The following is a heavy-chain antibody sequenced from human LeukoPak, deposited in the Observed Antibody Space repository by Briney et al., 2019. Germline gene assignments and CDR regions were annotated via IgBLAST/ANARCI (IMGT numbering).Heavy chain of an antibody. CDR3: ARDRRITMVRGVKYYYYGMDV. D-gene: IGHD3-10*01. J-gene: IGHJ6*02. CDR2: IYYSGST. V-gene: IGHV4-30-4*01. CDR1: GGSISSGDYY. Sequence: SQTLSHTCTVSGGSISSGDYYWSWIRQPPGKGLEWIGYIYYSGSTYYNPSLKSRVTISVDTSKNQFSLKLSSVTAADTAVYYCARDRRITMVRGVKYYYYGMDVWGQGTTVTVSS.